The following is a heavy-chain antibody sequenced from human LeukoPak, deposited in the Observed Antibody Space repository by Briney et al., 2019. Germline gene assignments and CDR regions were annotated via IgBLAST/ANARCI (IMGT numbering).Heavy chain of an antibody. CDR1: GFTFSSYG. D-gene: IGHD1-26*01. CDR2: ISGSGGST. J-gene: IGHJ4*02. V-gene: IGHV3-23*01. CDR3: AKTVGATRLVDY. Sequence: GGSLRLSCAASGFTFSSYGMSWVRQAPGKGLEWVSAISGSGGSTYYADSVKGRFTISRDNSKNTLYLQMNSLRAEDTAVYYCAKTVGATRLVDYWGQGTLVTVSS.